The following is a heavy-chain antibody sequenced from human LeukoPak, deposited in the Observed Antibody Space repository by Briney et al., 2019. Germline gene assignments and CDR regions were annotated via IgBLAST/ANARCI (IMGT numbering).Heavy chain of an antibody. V-gene: IGHV3-23*01. D-gene: IGHD2-2*01. CDR3: AKDVRIVVVSAAGGFDS. CDR2: ISGCGINT. CDR1: GFTFSSYS. Sequence: GGSLRLSCAASGFTFSSYSMSWVRQAPGKGLEWVSAISGCGINTYYADSVKGRFTISRDNSKNTLHLQMNSLRAEDTAVYYCAKDVRIVVVSAAGGFDSWGQGTLVTVSS. J-gene: IGHJ4*02.